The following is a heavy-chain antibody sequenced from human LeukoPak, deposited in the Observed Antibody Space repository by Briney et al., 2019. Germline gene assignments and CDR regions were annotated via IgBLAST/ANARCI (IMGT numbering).Heavy chain of an antibody. V-gene: IGHV3-11*06. J-gene: IGHJ4*02. CDR1: EFTFSDYY. CDR2: ISSSSTYT. Sequence: SLRLSCAASEFTFSDYYMSWIRQAPGKGLECISYISSSSTYTNYADSVKGRFSISRDNAKNSLYLQMNSLRAEDTAVYFCARSRGRSGIPYFFDYWGQGTLVTVSS. D-gene: IGHD2-15*01. CDR3: ARSRGRSGIPYFFDY.